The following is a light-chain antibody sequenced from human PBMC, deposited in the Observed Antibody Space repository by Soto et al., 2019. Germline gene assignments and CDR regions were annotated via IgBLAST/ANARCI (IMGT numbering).Light chain of an antibody. CDR3: TSCITANTRCV. CDR1: SSDVGAYNF. CDR2: EVN. J-gene: IGLJ1*01. Sequence: QSVLTQPPSASGSPGQSVTISCTGTSSDVGAYNFVSWYQQHPGKVPKLVIFEVNYRPSGVSDRFSGSKSGNTASLTITGLQAEDEADYYCTSCITANTRCVFGSGTKVTVL. V-gene: IGLV2-14*01.